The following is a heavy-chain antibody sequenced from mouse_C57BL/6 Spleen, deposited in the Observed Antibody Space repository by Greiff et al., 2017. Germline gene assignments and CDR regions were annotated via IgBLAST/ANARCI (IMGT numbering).Heavy chain of an antibody. J-gene: IGHJ4*01. V-gene: IGHV1-55*01. D-gene: IGHD1-1*02. CDR2: IYPGSGST. CDR1: GYTFTSYW. CDR3: ARCYGPLRDYAMDY. Sequence: VQLQQPGAELVKPGASVKMSCKASGYTFTSYWITWVKQRPGQGLEWIGDIYPGSGSTNYNEKFKSKATLTVDTSSSTAYMQLSSLTSEDSAVYCCARCYGPLRDYAMDYWGQGTSVTVSS.